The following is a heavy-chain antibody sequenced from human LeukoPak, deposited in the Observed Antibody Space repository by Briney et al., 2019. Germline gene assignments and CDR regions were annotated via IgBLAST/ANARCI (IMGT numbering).Heavy chain of an antibody. V-gene: IGHV3-53*01. CDR3: VREGLTGYFDA. Sequence: PGGSLRLSCAASGFTVSSNYMSWVRQAPGKGLEWVSVIYSGGSTYYADSVKGRFTISRDNSKNTLYLQMNSLRAEDTAVYYCVREGLTGYFDAWGQGTLVTVSS. CDR2: IYSGGST. CDR1: GFTVSSNY. J-gene: IGHJ5*02. D-gene: IGHD6-25*01.